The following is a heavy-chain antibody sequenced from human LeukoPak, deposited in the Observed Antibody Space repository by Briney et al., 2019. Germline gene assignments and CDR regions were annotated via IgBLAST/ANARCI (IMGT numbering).Heavy chain of an antibody. Sequence: SETLSLTCAVYGGSFSGYYWSWIHQPPGKGLEWIGEINHSGSTNYNPSLKSRDTISVDTSKNQFSLKLSSVTAADTAVYYCARVPPRTMGHANIDYWGQGTLVTVSS. CDR3: ARVPPRTMGHANIDY. CDR2: INHSGST. J-gene: IGHJ4*02. V-gene: IGHV4-34*01. D-gene: IGHD4/OR15-4a*01. CDR1: GGSFSGYY.